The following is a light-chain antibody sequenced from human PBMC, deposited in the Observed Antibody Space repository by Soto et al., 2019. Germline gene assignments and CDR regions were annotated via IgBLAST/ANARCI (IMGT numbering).Light chain of an antibody. CDR1: QRISSW. V-gene: IGKV1-5*01. CDR3: QQYNSYSRT. J-gene: IGKJ1*01. Sequence: DIQMTQSPSTLSASVGDRVTITCRASQRISSWLAWYQQKPGKAPKLLIYDASSLKIGVPSRFSGSGSGTEFTLTISSLQPDDFATYYCQQYNSYSRTFGQGTKVQIK. CDR2: DAS.